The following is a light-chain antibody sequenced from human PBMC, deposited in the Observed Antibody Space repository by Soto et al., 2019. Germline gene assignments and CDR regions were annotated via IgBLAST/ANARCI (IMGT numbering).Light chain of an antibody. CDR1: QRVSRSN. V-gene: IGKV3-20*01. CDR2: GAS. CDR3: HHYGSTLLP. J-gene: IGKJ4*01. Sequence: IVLTQSPGTLSLSPGERATLSCKSSQRVSRSNIGWYQQKPGQAPSLLIYGASKRTTGVPDRFSGSGSDTEFTLIISRLGPEDFAVYYCHHYGSTLLPFGGGTKVEIK.